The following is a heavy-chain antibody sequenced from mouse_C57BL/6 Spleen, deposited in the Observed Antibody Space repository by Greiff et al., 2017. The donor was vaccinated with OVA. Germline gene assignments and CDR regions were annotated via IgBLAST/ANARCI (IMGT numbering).Heavy chain of an antibody. Sequence: VQLQQPGAELVRPGSSVKLSCKASGYTFTSYWMHWVKQRPIQGLEWIGNIDPSDSETHYNQKFKDKATLTVDKSSSTAYMQLSSLTSEDSAVYYCARSPYGSSYDWYFDVWGTGTTVTVSS. J-gene: IGHJ1*03. V-gene: IGHV1-52*01. CDR3: ARSPYGSSYDWYFDV. CDR1: GYTFTSYW. CDR2: IDPSDSET. D-gene: IGHD1-1*01.